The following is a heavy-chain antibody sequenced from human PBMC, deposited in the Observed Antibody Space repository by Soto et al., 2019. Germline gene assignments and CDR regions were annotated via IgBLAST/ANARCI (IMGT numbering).Heavy chain of an antibody. CDR3: AREVQVHTPAFGY. J-gene: IGHJ4*02. Sequence: QVQLVQSGAEMKKPGSSVKVSCQSSGGTFNTYAMNWVRQAPGQGPEWMGDISPMFGAANYAPKFQGRVTMTADESTGTSYMQLSSLTSEDPALYFCAREVQVHTPAFGYWGQGTLVTVSS. V-gene: IGHV1-69*19. CDR1: GGTFNTYA. D-gene: IGHD3-10*01. CDR2: ISPMFGAA.